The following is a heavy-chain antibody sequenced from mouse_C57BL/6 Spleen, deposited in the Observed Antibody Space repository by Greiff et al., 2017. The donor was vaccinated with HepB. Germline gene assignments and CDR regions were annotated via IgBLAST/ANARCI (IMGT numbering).Heavy chain of an antibody. CDR3: ARENYGRPVPSIDY. V-gene: IGHV1-50*01. D-gene: IGHD1-1*01. CDR1: GYTFTSYW. Sequence: QVQLQQPGAELVKPGASVKLSCKASGYTFTSYWMQWVKQRPGQGLEWIGEIDPSDSYTNYNQKFKGKATLTVDTSSSTAYMQLSSLTSEDSSVYYCARENYGRPVPSIDYWGQGTTLTVSS. J-gene: IGHJ2*01. CDR2: IDPSDSYT.